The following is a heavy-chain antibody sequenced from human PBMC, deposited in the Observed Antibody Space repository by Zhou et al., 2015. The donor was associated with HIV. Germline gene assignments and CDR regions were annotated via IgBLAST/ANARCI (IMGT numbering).Heavy chain of an antibody. CDR1: GGTFSSYA. D-gene: IGHD1-26*01. V-gene: IGHV1-69*01. CDR3: AREGRGTSGSHDAYFQH. J-gene: IGHJ1*01. CDR2: IIPIFGTA. Sequence: QVQLVQSGAEVKKPGSSVKVSCKASGGTFSSYAISWVRQAPGQGLEWMGGIIPIFGTANYAQKFQGRVTITADESTSTAYMELSSLRSEDTAVYYCAREGRGTSGSHDAYFQHWGQGTLVTVSS.